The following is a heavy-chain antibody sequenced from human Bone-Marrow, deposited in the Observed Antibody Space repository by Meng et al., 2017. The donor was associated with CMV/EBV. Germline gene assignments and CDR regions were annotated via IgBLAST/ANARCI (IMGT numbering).Heavy chain of an antibody. CDR1: GFTFSSYA. CDR3: ARASIAARRVYYFDY. V-gene: IGHV3-30*04. CDR2: ISYDGSNK. J-gene: IGHJ4*02. D-gene: IGHD6-6*01. Sequence: SGFTFSSYAMHCVRQAPGKGLEWVAVISYDGSNKYYADSVKGRFTISRDNSKNTLYLQMNSLRAEDTAVYYCARASIAARRVYYFDYWGQGTLVTVSS.